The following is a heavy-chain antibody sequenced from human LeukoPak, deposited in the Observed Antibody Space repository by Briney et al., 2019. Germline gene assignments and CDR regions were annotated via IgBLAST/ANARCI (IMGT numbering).Heavy chain of an antibody. V-gene: IGHV7-4-1*02. Sequence: ASVKVSCKASGYTFTSYGMNWVRQAPGQGLEWMGWINTNTGNPTYAQDFTGRFVFSVDTSVSTAYLQISSLKAEDSAVYYCARGATVGATRVWFDPWGQGTLVTVSS. D-gene: IGHD1-26*01. CDR1: GYTFTSYG. J-gene: IGHJ5*02. CDR2: INTNTGNP. CDR3: ARGATVGATRVWFDP.